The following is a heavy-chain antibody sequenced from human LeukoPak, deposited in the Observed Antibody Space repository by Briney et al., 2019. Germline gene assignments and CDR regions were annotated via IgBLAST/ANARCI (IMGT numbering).Heavy chain of an antibody. CDR1: GFTFSSYG. Sequence: GGSLRLSCAAYGFTFSSYGMHWVRQAPGKGLEWVAFIRYDGSNKYYADSVKGRFTISRDNSKNTLYLQMNSLRAEDTAVYYCAKLAVAPFDYWGQGTLVTVSS. D-gene: IGHD6-19*01. V-gene: IGHV3-30*02. J-gene: IGHJ4*02. CDR2: IRYDGSNK. CDR3: AKLAVAPFDY.